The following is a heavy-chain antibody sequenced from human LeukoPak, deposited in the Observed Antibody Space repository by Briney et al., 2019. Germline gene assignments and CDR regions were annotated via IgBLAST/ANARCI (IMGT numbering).Heavy chain of an antibody. V-gene: IGHV3-74*01. J-gene: IGHJ4*02. Sequence: GGSLRLSCAASGFTFSSYWMHWVRQAPGKGLVWVSRINSNGRSTNYADSVKGRFTISRDNSKNTLYLQMNSLRAEDTAVYYCAKDLHYGSADYWGQGTLVTVSS. CDR3: AKDLHYGSADY. CDR2: INSNGRST. D-gene: IGHD3-10*01. CDR1: GFTFSSYW.